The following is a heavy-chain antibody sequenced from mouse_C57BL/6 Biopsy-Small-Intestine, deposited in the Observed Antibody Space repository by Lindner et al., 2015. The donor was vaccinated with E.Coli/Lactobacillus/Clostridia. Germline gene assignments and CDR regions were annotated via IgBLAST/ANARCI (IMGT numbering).Heavy chain of an antibody. V-gene: IGHV1S61*01. CDR3: AAYCFSGSCYPLDAFDI. CDR2: ISPSGGST. CDR1: GYTFTSYY. J-gene: IGHJ3*01. Sequence: SVKVSCKASGYTFTSYYMYWVRQAPGQGLEWMGIISPSGGSTRYAQEFQGRVTMTRDTSTRTVYMELSSLRSEDTAVYYCAAYCFSGSCYPLDAFDIWGQGTMVTVSS. D-gene: IGHD1-3*01.